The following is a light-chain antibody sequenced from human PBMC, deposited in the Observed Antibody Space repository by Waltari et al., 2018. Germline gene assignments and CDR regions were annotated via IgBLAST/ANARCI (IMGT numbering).Light chain of an antibody. Sequence: QSALTQPPSASGSPGPSVTISCTGTSSHVGGYHYVSWYQQHPGKAPKLMIYEVNERPSGVPDRFSGSKSGNTASLTVSGLQAEDEADYYCSSYAGSNYYVFGTGTKVTVL. J-gene: IGLJ1*01. CDR2: EVN. CDR1: SSHVGGYHY. V-gene: IGLV2-8*01. CDR3: SSYAGSNYYV.